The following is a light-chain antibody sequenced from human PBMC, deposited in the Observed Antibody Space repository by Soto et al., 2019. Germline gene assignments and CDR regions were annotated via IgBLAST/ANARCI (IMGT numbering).Light chain of an antibody. CDR3: QQHGFSLP. V-gene: IGKV3-20*01. Sequence: EIVLTQSPGTLSLSPGERATLSCRASQSVGSTLAWYQQNPGQAPRLLIYDASSRATGIPDRFSGSGSGTDFTLTISRLEPEDFAVYYCQQHGFSLPFGQGTKVDIK. CDR2: DAS. J-gene: IGKJ1*01. CDR1: QSVGST.